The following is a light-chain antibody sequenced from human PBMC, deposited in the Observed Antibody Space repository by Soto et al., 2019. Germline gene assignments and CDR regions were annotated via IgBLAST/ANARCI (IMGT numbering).Light chain of an antibody. CDR1: QCISSW. J-gene: IGKJ1*01. V-gene: IGKV1-5*03. CDR3: QQYNDNWT. CDR2: KAS. Sequence: DIPMTQSPSTLSASVGDRVTITCRASQCISSWLAWYQQKPGTAPKLLIYKASTLQSGVPSRFSGSGSGTEFTLTISSLQPDDSATYYCQQYNDNWTFGQGTKVEIK.